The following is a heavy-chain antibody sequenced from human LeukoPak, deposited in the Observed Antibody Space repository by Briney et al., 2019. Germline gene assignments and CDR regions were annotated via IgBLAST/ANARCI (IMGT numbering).Heavy chain of an antibody. CDR2: IYYSGST. Sequence: SETLSLTCAVYGGSFSGYYWSWIRQPPGKGLEWIGYIYYSGSTNYNPSLKSRVTISVDTSKNQFSLKLSSVTAADTAVYYCARGYSSGWQDYWGQGTLVTVSS. CDR1: GGSFSGYY. CDR3: ARGYSSGWQDY. J-gene: IGHJ4*02. D-gene: IGHD6-19*01. V-gene: IGHV4-59*01.